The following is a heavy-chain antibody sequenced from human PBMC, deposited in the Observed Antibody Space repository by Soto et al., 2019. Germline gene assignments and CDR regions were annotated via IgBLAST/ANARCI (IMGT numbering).Heavy chain of an antibody. CDR3: AKGRTVSYYYDSSGYFNY. CDR2: IIPIFGTA. CDR1: GGTFSSYA. D-gene: IGHD3-22*01. J-gene: IGHJ4*02. Sequence: SVKVSCKASGGTFSSYAISWVRQAPGQGLEWMGGIIPIFGTANYAQKFQGRVTITAVESTSTAYMELSSLRSEDTAVYYCAKGRTVSYYYDSSGYFNYWGQGTLVTVSS. V-gene: IGHV1-69*13.